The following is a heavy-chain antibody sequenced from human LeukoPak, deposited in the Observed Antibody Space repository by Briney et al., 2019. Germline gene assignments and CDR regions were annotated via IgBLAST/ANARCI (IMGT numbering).Heavy chain of an antibody. V-gene: IGHV3-30*18. Sequence: GRSLRLSCAASGFTFSSYGMHWVRQAPGKGLEWVAVISYDGSNKYYADSVKGRFTISGDNSKNTLYLQMNSLRAEDTAVYYCAKVRQYQLLTDYWGQGTLVTVSS. D-gene: IGHD2-2*01. CDR3: AKVRQYQLLTDY. CDR2: ISYDGSNK. J-gene: IGHJ4*02. CDR1: GFTFSSYG.